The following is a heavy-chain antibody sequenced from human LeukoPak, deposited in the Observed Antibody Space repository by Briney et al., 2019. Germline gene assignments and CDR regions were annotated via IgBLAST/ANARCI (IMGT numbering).Heavy chain of an antibody. Sequence: GGSLRLSCAVSGFTVSGNYMSWVRQAPGKGLEWVSLIYSGGTTYYADSVKGRFTISRDNSKNTLYLQMNSLRAEDTAVYYCATGDLRSAFDIWGQGTMVTVSS. V-gene: IGHV3-53*01. D-gene: IGHD4-17*01. J-gene: IGHJ3*02. CDR3: ATGDLRSAFDI. CDR1: GFTVSGNY. CDR2: IYSGGTT.